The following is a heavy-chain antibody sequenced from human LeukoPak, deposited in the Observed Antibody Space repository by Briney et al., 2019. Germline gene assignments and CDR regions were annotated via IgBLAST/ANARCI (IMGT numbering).Heavy chain of an antibody. CDR3: ARDFRYDSSGGLDYFDY. CDR1: GSTFSSYG. Sequence: PGRSLRLSCAASGSTFSSYGMHWVRQAPGKGLEWVAVIWYDRSNKYYADSVKGRFTISRDNSKNTLYLQMNSLRAEDTAVYYCARDFRYDSSGGLDYFDYWGQGTLVTVSS. J-gene: IGHJ4*02. V-gene: IGHV3-33*01. D-gene: IGHD3-22*01. CDR2: IWYDRSNK.